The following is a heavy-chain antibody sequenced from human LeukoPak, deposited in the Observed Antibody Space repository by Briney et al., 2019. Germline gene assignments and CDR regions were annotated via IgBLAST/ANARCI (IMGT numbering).Heavy chain of an antibody. D-gene: IGHD3-22*01. CDR2: IYHSGST. V-gene: IGHV4-38-2*02. Sequence: SETLSLTCTVSGYSISSGYYWGWIRQSPGKGLEWIGNIYHSGSTYYNPSLKSRVTISVDTSKNQFSLKLSSVTAADTAVYYCARGGSDSGFYYYYYYMDVWGKGTTVTVSS. J-gene: IGHJ6*03. CDR3: ARGGSDSGFYYYYYYMDV. CDR1: GYSISSGYY.